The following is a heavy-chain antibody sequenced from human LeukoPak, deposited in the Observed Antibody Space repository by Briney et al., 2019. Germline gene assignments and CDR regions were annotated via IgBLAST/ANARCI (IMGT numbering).Heavy chain of an antibody. Sequence: GGSLRLSCAASGFTFSSYGMHWVRQAPGKGLEWVAVTSYDGSDKYYADSVKGRFTISRDNSKNTLYLQMDSLRPEDTAVYYCARAPTTVTTVRSIPGLDGPEDTPLDYWGQGTLVTVSS. CDR2: TSYDGSDK. D-gene: IGHD4-17*01. V-gene: IGHV3-30*03. CDR1: GFTFSSYG. J-gene: IGHJ4*02. CDR3: ARAPTTVTTVRSIPGLDGPEDTPLDY.